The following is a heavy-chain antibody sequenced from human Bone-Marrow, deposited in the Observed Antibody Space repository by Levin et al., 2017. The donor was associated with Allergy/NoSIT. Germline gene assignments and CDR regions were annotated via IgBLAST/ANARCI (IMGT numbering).Heavy chain of an antibody. D-gene: IGHD5-18*01. CDR1: GFTFSSYA. V-gene: IGHV3-30-3*01. CDR2: ISYDGSNK. J-gene: IGHJ4*02. CDR3: ARVRIQLWWRIDY. Sequence: GGSLRLSCAASGFTFSSYAMHWVRQAPGKGLEWVAVISYDGSNKYYADSVKGRFTISRDNSKNTLYLQMNSLRAEDTAVYYCARVRIQLWWRIDYWGQGTLVTVSS.